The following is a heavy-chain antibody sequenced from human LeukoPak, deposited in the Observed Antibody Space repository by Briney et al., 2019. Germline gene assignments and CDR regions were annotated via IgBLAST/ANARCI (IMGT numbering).Heavy chain of an antibody. J-gene: IGHJ5*02. D-gene: IGHD6-13*01. CDR2: IYHSGST. Sequence: PSGTLSLTCAVSGGSISSSNWWSWVRQPPGKGLEWIGEIYHSGSTNYNPSLKSRVTISVDKSKNQFSLKLSSVTAADTAVYYCARGGSSRTNYNWFDPWGQGTLVTVSS. V-gene: IGHV4-4*02. CDR3: ARGGSSRTNYNWFDP. CDR1: GGSISSSNW.